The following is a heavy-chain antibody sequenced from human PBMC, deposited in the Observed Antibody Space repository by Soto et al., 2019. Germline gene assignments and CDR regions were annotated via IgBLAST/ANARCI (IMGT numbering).Heavy chain of an antibody. CDR2: IYYSGST. V-gene: IGHV4-59*01. D-gene: IGHD2-15*01. CDR3: ARYCSGGSCYTGRDAFDI. CDR1: GGSISSYY. Sequence: SETLSLTCTVSGGSISSYYWSWSRQPPWRGLEWIGYIYYSGSTNYNPSLKSRVTISVDTSKNQFSLKLSSVTAADTAVYYCARYCSGGSCYTGRDAFDIWGQGTMVTVSS. J-gene: IGHJ3*02.